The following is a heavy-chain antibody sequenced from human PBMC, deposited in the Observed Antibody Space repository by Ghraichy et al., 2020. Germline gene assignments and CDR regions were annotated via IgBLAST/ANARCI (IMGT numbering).Heavy chain of an antibody. CDR3: ATDRAYSTFDI. D-gene: IGHD2-15*01. J-gene: IGHJ3*02. Sequence: GESLNISCAVSGFTFKSFWMSWLRQAPGKGLEWVADISQDGTEIHYLDSVKGRFSISRDNGASLVSLEMHSLRAEDTAVYYCATDRAYSTFDIWGQGTMVTVS. CDR2: ISQDGTEI. CDR1: GFTFKSFW. V-gene: IGHV3-7*03.